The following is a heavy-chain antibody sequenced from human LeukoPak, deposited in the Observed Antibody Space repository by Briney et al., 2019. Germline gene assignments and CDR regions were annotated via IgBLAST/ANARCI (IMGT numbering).Heavy chain of an antibody. CDR2: IYYSGST. CDR1: GGSISSYY. V-gene: IGHV4-59*01. CDR3: ASLGYSSSSDY. J-gene: IGHJ4*02. Sequence: SETLSLTCTVSGGSISSYYWSWIRQPPGKGLEWIGYIYYSGSTNYNPSLKSRVTISVDTSKNQFSLKLSSVTAADTAVYYCASLGYSSSSDYWGQGTLVTVSS. D-gene: IGHD6-6*01.